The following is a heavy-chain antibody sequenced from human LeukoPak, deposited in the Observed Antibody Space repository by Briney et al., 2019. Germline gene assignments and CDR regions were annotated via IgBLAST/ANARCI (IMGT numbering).Heavy chain of an antibody. J-gene: IGHJ6*03. Sequence: SETPSVTCTVSGVSISSYHGSWIRPPAGKGLEWIGRIYTSGSTNYNPSLKSRVTMSVDTSKNQFSLKLSSVTAADTAVYYCAIKNRATDSYYYYMDVWGKGTTVTVSS. CDR1: GVSISSYH. CDR3: AIKNRATDSYYYYMDV. CDR2: IYTSGST. V-gene: IGHV4-4*07.